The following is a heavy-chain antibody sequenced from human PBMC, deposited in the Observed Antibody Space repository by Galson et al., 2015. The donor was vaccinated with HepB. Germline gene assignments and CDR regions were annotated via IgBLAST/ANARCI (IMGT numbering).Heavy chain of an antibody. D-gene: IGHD3-10*01. CDR1: GYTFTSYA. Sequence: SVKVSCKASGYTFTSYAMHWVRQAPGQRLEWMGWINAGNGNTKYSQKFQGRVTITRDTSASTAYMELSSLRSEDTAVYYCARGGYYYGSGSYYIGWFDPWGQGTLVTVSS. J-gene: IGHJ5*02. CDR2: INAGNGNT. V-gene: IGHV1-3*01. CDR3: ARGGYYYGSGSYYIGWFDP.